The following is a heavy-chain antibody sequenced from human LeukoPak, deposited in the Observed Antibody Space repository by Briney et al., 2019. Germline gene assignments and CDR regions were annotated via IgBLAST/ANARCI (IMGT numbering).Heavy chain of an antibody. D-gene: IGHD5-12*01. CDR3: ASRGGYGSPFGHYGMDV. CDR1: GYTFTSYY. V-gene: IGHV1-46*01. Sequence: ASVTVSCKASGYTFTSYYMHWVRQAPGQGLEWMGIINPSGGSTSYAQKFQGRVTMTRDTSTSTVYMELSSLRSEDTAVYCCASRGGYGSPFGHYGMDVWGQGTTVTVSS. CDR2: INPSGGST. J-gene: IGHJ6*02.